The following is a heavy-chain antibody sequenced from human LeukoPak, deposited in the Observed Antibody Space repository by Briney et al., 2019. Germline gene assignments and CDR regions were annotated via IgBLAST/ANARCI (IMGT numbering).Heavy chain of an antibody. V-gene: IGHV3-74*01. CDR3: ARYSESYHAIDY. J-gene: IGHJ4*02. CDR1: GCTLISYW. CDR2: INSEGTST. Sequence: GWALRLSFPSSGCTLISYWMHGLRQARGKGRVWVSRINSEGTSTSYADSVKGRFTISRDNAENTLYLQMNSLRAEDTALYYCARYSESYHAIDYWGQGTLVTVSS. D-gene: IGHD1-26*01.